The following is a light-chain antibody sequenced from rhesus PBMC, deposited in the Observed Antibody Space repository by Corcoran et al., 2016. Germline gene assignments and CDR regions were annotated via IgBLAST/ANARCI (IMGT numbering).Light chain of an antibody. CDR3: QQYNSAPYS. V-gene: IGKV1-21*01. Sequence: DIQMTQSPSSLSASVGDRVTITCRASQGISSWVAWFQQKPGKAPKLLIYKASTLQSGVPSRFSGSGSGTDFTLTIISLQPDNFATYDCQQYNSAPYSFGQGTKVEIK. J-gene: IGKJ2*01. CDR2: KAS. CDR1: QGISSW.